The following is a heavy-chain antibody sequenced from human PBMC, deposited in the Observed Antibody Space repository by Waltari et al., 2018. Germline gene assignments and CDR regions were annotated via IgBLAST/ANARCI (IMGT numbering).Heavy chain of an antibody. V-gene: IGHV3-48*03. J-gene: IGHJ6*02. CDR1: GFTFSSYE. CDR3: ARAYNWNYAWGLFHGMDV. D-gene: IGHD1-7*01. Sequence: EVQLVESGGGLVQPGGSLRLSCAASGFTFSSYEMNWVRQAPGKGLEWVSYISSSGSTIYYADSVKGRFTISRDNAKNSLYLQMNSLRAEDTAVYYCARAYNWNYAWGLFHGMDVWGQGTTVTVSS. CDR2: ISSSGSTI.